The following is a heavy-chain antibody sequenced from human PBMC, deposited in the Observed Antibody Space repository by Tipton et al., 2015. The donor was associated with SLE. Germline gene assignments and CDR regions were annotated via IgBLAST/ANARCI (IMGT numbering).Heavy chain of an antibody. J-gene: IGHJ4*02. CDR1: GFSFSDSY. D-gene: IGHD1-26*01. V-gene: IGHV3-11*01. Sequence: GSLRLSCAASGFSFSDSYMSYIRQAPGKGLEWISYITSNGIVTYYADSVKGRFTISRDNAKNSLYLQMNGLRAEDTAVYYCARGVGSYYARFVYWGQGIQVTVSS. CDR2: ITSNGIVT. CDR3: ARGVGSYYARFVY.